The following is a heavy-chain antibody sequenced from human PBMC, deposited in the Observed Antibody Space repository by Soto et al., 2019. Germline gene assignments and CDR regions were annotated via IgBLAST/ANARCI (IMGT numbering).Heavy chain of an antibody. J-gene: IGHJ5*02. Sequence: SETLSLTCTVSGGSISSSNYYWGWIRQPPGKGLEWIGSIYYSGNTYYSPSLTSRVTISVDTSNNQFSLKLDSVTAADTAVYYCARGVELWLRGWFDPWGQGTLVTV. CDR2: IYYSGNT. V-gene: IGHV4-39*01. CDR1: GGSISSSNYY. CDR3: ARGVELWLRGWFDP. D-gene: IGHD5-18*01.